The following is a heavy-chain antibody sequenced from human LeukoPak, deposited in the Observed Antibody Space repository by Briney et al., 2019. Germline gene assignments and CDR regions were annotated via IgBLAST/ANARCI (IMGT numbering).Heavy chain of an antibody. CDR3: TKAYVWGSYRADY. CDR1: GFTFGDYA. CDR2: IRSKAYGGTT. Sequence: GGSLRLSCTASGFTFGDYAMSWFRQAPGKGLEWVGFIRSKAYGGTTEYAASVKGRFTISRDDSKSIAYLQMNSLKTEDTAVYYCTKAYVWGSYRADYWGQGTLVTVSS. V-gene: IGHV3-49*03. D-gene: IGHD3-16*02. J-gene: IGHJ4*02.